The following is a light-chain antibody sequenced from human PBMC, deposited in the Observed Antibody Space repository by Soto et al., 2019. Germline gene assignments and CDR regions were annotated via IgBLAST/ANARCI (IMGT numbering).Light chain of an antibody. J-gene: IGKJ4*01. V-gene: IGKV3-11*01. CDR1: QRVSSS. CDR2: DVS. Sequence: EIVLTQSPATLSLSPGERATLSCRASQRVSSSLAWYQQKPGQTPRLLIYDVSNRATGLPARFSGSGSGTDCTLTVSRLEPEYFAVYYCQQRSNWTLTFGGGTKVEIK. CDR3: QQRSNWTLT.